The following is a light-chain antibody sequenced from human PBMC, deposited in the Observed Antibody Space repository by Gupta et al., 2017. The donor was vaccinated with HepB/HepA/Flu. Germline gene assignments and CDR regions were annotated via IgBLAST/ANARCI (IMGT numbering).Light chain of an antibody. Sequence: QAGLTQPPSVSTALGQTATLTCTGNNNNVGNQGAAWLQQHQGHPPKLLSYRNKNRPSGIAERFSASRSGNTASLTITGLQAEDEADDYWSAWVNSLGAWVFGGGTKLTVL. CDR3: SAWVNSLGAWV. V-gene: IGLV10-54*04. CDR2: RNK. J-gene: IGLJ3*02. CDR1: NNNVGNQG.